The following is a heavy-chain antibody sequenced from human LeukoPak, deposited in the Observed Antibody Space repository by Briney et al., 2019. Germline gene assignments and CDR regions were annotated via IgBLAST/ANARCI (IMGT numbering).Heavy chain of an antibody. CDR2: ISYDGSNK. D-gene: IGHD3-22*01. Sequence: GRSLRLSCAASGFTFSSYAMHWVRQAPGKGLEWVAVISYDGSNKYYADSVKGRFTISRDNSKNTLSLQMNSLRAEDTAVYYCARDRFDRSGYYSDWLDPWGQGTLVTVSS. J-gene: IGHJ5*02. CDR1: GFTFSSYA. V-gene: IGHV3-30*01. CDR3: ARDRFDRSGYYSDWLDP.